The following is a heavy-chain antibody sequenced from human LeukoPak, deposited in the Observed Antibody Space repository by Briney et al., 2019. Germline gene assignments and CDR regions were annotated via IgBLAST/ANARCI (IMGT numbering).Heavy chain of an antibody. J-gene: IGHJ4*02. V-gene: IGHV4-30-4*08. Sequence: SQTLSPTCTVSGGSISSGDYYWSWIRQPPGKGLEWIGEISNSGSTNYNPSLKSRVTISVDTSKNQFSLKLSSVTAADTAVYYCARGWYSSGWLHKPRLFDYWGQGTLVTVSS. CDR1: GGSISSGDYY. CDR3: ARGWYSSGWLHKPRLFDY. D-gene: IGHD6-19*01. CDR2: ISNSGST.